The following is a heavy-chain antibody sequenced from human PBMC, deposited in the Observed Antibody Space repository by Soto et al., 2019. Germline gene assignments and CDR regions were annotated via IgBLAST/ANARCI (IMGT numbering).Heavy chain of an antibody. Sequence: GASVKGSCKASGYTFTSYDSNWGRQATGQGLEWMGWMNPNSGNTGYAQKFQGRVTMTRNTSISTAYMELSSLRSEDTAVYYCARDLFSGWSYAFDTWGQGTMVTVSS. CDR3: ARDLFSGWSYAFDT. J-gene: IGHJ3*02. CDR2: MNPNSGNT. CDR1: GYTFTSYD. D-gene: IGHD6-19*01. V-gene: IGHV1-8*01.